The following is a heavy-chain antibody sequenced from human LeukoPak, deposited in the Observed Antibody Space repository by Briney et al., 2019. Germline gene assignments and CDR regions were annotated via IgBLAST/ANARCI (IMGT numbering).Heavy chain of an antibody. CDR1: GGSISSGGYY. CDR3: ARAEGIAAAVVGY. J-gene: IGHJ4*02. Sequence: TLSLTCTVSGGSISSGGYYWSWIRQHPGKGLEWIGYIYYSGSTYYNPSLKSRVTISVDASKNQFSLKLSSVTAADTAVYYCARAEGIAAAVVGYWGQGTLVTVSS. V-gene: IGHV4-31*03. D-gene: IGHD6-13*01. CDR2: IYYSGST.